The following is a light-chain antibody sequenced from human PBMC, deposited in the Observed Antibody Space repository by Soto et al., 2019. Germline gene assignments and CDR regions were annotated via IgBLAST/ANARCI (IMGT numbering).Light chain of an antibody. CDR2: WAA. V-gene: IGKV4-1*01. CDR3: QQYYSHVRT. Sequence: DIVLTQSPDSLAVSLGERATINCKSSQSVLYSSNTKNYLAWYQQKPGQPPKLLIYWAATRESGVPDRFSGSGSGTDFTLTISSLQAEDVAVYYCQQYYSHVRTFGQGTKVEIK. J-gene: IGKJ1*01. CDR1: QSVLYSSNTKNY.